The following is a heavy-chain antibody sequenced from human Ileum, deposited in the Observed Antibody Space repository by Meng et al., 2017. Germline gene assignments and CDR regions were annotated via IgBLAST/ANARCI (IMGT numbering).Heavy chain of an antibody. Sequence: QVQRQESGPGVVKPSGTLSLTCAGSGDSITNTNWWNWVRQPPGKGLEWIGEVYHSGSTNYNPSLQSRVTISIDKSKNQFSLNLTSVTVADTAVYYCARGRLTLERRPLDYWGQGTLVTVSS. D-gene: IGHD1-1*01. CDR1: GDSITNTNW. CDR2: VYHSGST. CDR3: ARGRLTLERRPLDY. J-gene: IGHJ4*02. V-gene: IGHV4-4*02.